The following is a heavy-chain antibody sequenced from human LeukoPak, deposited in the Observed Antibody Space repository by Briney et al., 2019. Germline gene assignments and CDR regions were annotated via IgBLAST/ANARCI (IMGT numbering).Heavy chain of an antibody. CDR2: INPKSGGT. Sequence: GASVKVSCKASDYTFTAYSMHWVRQAPGQGLELMGWINPKSGGTNYAQKFQGRVTLTRDTSISTAYMELSSLRSDDTAVYYCAREGVTSSFDYWGQGTLVTVSS. D-gene: IGHD3-10*01. J-gene: IGHJ4*02. V-gene: IGHV1-2*02. CDR1: DYTFTAYS. CDR3: AREGVTSSFDY.